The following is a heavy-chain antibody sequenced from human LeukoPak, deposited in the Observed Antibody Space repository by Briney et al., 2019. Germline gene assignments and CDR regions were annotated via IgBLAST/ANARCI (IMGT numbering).Heavy chain of an antibody. Sequence: SETLSLTCTVSGGSISSYYWSWIRQPPGKRLEWIGYIYYSGSTNYNPSLRSRVTISVDTSKNQFSLKLSSVTAADTAVYYCARGGLRYYDFRSGSYYYYGMDVWGQGTTVTVSS. D-gene: IGHD3-3*01. CDR1: GGSISSYY. CDR3: ARGGLRYYDFRSGSYYYYGMDV. CDR2: IYYSGST. V-gene: IGHV4-59*01. J-gene: IGHJ6*02.